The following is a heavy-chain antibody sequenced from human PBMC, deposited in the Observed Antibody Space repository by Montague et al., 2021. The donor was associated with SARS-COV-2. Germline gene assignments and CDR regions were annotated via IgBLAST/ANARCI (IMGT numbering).Heavy chain of an antibody. J-gene: IGHJ5*02. CDR1: GGSINNTSYY. D-gene: IGHD6-19*01. Sequence: SETLSLTCTVSGGSINNTSYYWGWIRQPPGKGLEWIGSIFYRGNTHYNASLKSRVTVSVDTSKNQFSLYLTSVTAADTALYYCARLTTSGSIAWGQGTLVTVSS. V-gene: IGHV4-39*01. CDR2: IFYRGNT. CDR3: ARLTTSGSIA.